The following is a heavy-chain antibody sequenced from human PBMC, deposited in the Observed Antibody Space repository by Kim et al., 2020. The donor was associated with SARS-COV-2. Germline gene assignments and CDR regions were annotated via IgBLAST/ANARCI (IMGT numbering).Heavy chain of an antibody. J-gene: IGHJ4*02. CDR3: ARGAMVRGARGFDY. V-gene: IGHV3-30*07. Sequence: ACTVKGRFTISRDTSKTTMYLQTNSVRAEDTAVYYGARGAMVRGARGFDYWGQGTLVTVSS. D-gene: IGHD3-10*01.